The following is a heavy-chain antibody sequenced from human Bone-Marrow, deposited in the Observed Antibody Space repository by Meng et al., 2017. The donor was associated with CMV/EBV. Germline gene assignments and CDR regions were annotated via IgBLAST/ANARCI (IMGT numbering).Heavy chain of an antibody. CDR1: GFTFSSYA. V-gene: IGHV3-30-3*01. Sequence: GGSLRLSCAASGFTFSSYAMHWVRQAPGKGLEWVAVISYDGSNKYYTDSVKGRFTISRDNSKNTLYLQMNSLRAEDTAVYHCERVPMSSGYRPCFDDWGQGTLVTASS. CDR3: ERVPMSSGYRPCFDD. J-gene: IGHJ4*02. D-gene: IGHD3-22*01. CDR2: ISYDGSNK.